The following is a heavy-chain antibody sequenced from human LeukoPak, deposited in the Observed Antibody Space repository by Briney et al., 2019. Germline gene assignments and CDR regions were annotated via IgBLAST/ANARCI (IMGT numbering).Heavy chain of an antibody. Sequence: ASAKVSCEVSGYTLTELSMHWVRQAPGKGLEWMGGFDPEDGETIYAQKFQGRVTMTEDTSTDTAYMELSSLRSEDTAVYYCATLGYLAFDIWGQGTMVTVSS. CDR1: GYTLTELS. CDR2: FDPEDGET. CDR3: ATLGYLAFDI. J-gene: IGHJ3*02. D-gene: IGHD1-1*01. V-gene: IGHV1-24*01.